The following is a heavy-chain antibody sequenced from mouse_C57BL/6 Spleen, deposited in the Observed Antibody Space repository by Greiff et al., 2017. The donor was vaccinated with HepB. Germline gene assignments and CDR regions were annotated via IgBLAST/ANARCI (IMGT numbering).Heavy chain of an antibody. CDR3: ARGKGYDYDWFAY. J-gene: IGHJ3*01. V-gene: IGHV1-39*01. Sequence: VHVKQSGPELVKPGASVKISCKASGYSFTDYNMNWVKQSNGKSLEWIGVINPNYGTTSYNQKFKGKATLTVDQSSSTAYMQLNSLTSEDSAVYYCARGKGYDYDWFAYWGQGTLVTVSA. CDR2: INPNYGTT. CDR1: GYSFTDYN. D-gene: IGHD2-4*01.